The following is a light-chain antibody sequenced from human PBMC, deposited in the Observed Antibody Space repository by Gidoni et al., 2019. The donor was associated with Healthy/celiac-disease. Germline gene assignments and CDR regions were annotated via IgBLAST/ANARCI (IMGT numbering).Light chain of an antibody. Sequence: EIVMTQSPATLSVSPGARATLSCRASPSVSSNLAWYQQKPGQAPRLLIYCASTRATGIPARFSGSGSGTEFTLTISSLQSEDFAVYYCQQYNNWPPITFGQGTRLEIK. J-gene: IGKJ5*01. CDR1: PSVSSN. CDR2: CAS. CDR3: QQYNNWPPIT. V-gene: IGKV3-15*01.